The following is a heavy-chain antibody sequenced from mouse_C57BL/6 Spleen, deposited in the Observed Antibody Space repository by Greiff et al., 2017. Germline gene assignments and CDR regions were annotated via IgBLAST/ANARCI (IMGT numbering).Heavy chain of an antibody. D-gene: IGHD3-2*01. CDR2: IRNKANGYTT. CDR3: ARWPRPDSPYAMDY. Sequence: EVHLVESGGGLVQPGGSLSLSCAASGFTFTDYYMSWVRQPPGQALEWLGFIRNKANGYTTEYSASVKGRFTISRDNSQSILYLQMNALRAEDSATYYCARWPRPDSPYAMDYWGQGTTVTVAS. V-gene: IGHV7-3*01. J-gene: IGHJ4*01. CDR1: GFTFTDYY.